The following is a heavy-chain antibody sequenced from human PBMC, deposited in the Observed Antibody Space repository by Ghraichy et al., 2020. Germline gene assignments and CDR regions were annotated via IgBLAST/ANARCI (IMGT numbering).Heavy chain of an antibody. Sequence: SETLSLTCTVSGGSISSYYWSWIRQPPGKGLEWIGYIYYSGSTNYNPSLKSRVTISVDTSKNQSSLKLSSVTAADTAVYYCARHGVLWFGEGGFAFDIWGQGTMVTVSS. CDR2: IYYSGST. CDR1: GGSISSYY. D-gene: IGHD3-10*01. J-gene: IGHJ3*02. CDR3: ARHGVLWFGEGGFAFDI. V-gene: IGHV4-59*08.